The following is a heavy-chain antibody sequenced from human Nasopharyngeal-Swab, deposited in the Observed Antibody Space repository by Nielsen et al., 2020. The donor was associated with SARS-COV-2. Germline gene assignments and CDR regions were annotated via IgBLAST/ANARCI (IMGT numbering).Heavy chain of an antibody. CDR1: GFTFSDPA. CDR2: TRSKGNTYAT. D-gene: IGHD2-15*01. CDR3: TRCGGGCYSGRDY. Sequence: GGSLRLSCAASGFTFSDPAIHWVRQASGKGLEWVGRTRSKGNTYATAYAASVKGRFIIFRDDPTNTAYLQMNSLKTEDTAVYYCTRCGGGCYSGRDYWGQGTLVTVSS. J-gene: IGHJ4*02. V-gene: IGHV3-73*01.